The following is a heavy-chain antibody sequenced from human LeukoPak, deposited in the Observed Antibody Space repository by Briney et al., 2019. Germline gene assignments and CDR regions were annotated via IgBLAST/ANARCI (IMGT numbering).Heavy chain of an antibody. CDR2: INPNSGGT. J-gene: IGHJ4*02. D-gene: IGHD3-22*01. Sequence: ASVKVSCKASGYTFTGYYMHWVRQAPGQGLEWMGWINPNSGGTNYAQKLQGRVTMTRDTSISTAYMELSRLRSDDTAVYYCARVQAMIVVASYYSDYWGQGTLVTVSS. CDR1: GYTFTGYY. V-gene: IGHV1-2*02. CDR3: ARVQAMIVVASYYSDY.